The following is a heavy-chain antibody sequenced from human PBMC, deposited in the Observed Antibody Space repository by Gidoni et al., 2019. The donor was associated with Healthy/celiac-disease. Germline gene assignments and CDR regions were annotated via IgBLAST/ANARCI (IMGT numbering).Heavy chain of an antibody. V-gene: IGHV3-33*01. CDR1: GFTFSSYG. CDR2: IWYDGSTK. J-gene: IGHJ4*02. CDR3: ARGKKFDYGDYVSY. D-gene: IGHD4-17*01. Sequence: QVQLVESVGGVVQPGRSLRLPCAASGFTFSSYGMHWVRQAPGKGLEWVAVIWYDGSTKYYADSVKGRFTISRDNSKNTLYLQMNSLRAEDTAVYYCARGKKFDYGDYVSYWGQGTLVTVSS.